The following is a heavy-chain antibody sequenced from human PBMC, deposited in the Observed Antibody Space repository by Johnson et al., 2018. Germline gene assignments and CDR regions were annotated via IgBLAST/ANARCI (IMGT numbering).Heavy chain of an antibody. CDR2: ISSSGSTI. Sequence: EVQLLESGGGLVKPGGSLRLSCAASGFTFSSYSMNWVRQAPGKGLEWVSYISSSGSTIYYADSVKGRFIISSDNAKNSLYLQMNSLRAEDTAVYYCARREGAYYFGYDYWGQGTLVTVSS. J-gene: IGHJ4*02. CDR3: ARREGAYYFGYDY. CDR1: GFTFSSYS. V-gene: IGHV3-21*05. D-gene: IGHD2/OR15-2a*01.